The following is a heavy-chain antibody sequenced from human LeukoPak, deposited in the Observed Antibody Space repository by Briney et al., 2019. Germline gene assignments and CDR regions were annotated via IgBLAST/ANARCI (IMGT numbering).Heavy chain of an antibody. CDR3: ARLEMATIGVDY. CDR2: VFTSGIISGNT. CDR1: GGSTSSYY. Sequence: SETLCLTCTVSGGSTSSYYWSWIRQRPGKGLEWIGRVFTSGIISGNTNYNPSLKSRVTISVDTSKNQFSLKLSSVTASDTAVYYCARLEMATIGVDYWGEGTLVSVSS. J-gene: IGHJ4*02. D-gene: IGHD5-24*01. V-gene: IGHV4-4*07.